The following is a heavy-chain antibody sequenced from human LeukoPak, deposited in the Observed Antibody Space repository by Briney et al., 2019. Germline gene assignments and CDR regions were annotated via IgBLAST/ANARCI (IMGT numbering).Heavy chain of an antibody. V-gene: IGHV3-21*04. CDR2: ISSSSSYI. CDR1: GFTFSSYS. Sequence: GGSLRLSCAASGFTFSSYSMNWVRQAPGKGLGWVSSISSSSSYIYYADSVKGRFTISRDNSKNTLYLQMNSLRAEDTAVYYCASPKASTYYDFWSGLDYWGQGTLVTVSS. D-gene: IGHD3-3*01. J-gene: IGHJ4*02. CDR3: ASPKASTYYDFWSGLDY.